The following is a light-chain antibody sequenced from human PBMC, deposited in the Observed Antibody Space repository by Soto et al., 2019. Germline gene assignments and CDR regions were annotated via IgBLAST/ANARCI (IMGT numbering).Light chain of an antibody. CDR3: QQANSFPLT. J-gene: IGKJ4*01. CDR2: AAS. V-gene: IGKV1-12*01. CDR1: QAIIIW. Sequence: DIQMSQSPSFVSSSVGYVFTITWLSSQAIIIWLAWYQQKPGKATRLLLYAASNLQSGVPSRLSGSGSGTDFTLTTSSLQPEDFATYYCQQANSFPLTFGGGTKVDIK.